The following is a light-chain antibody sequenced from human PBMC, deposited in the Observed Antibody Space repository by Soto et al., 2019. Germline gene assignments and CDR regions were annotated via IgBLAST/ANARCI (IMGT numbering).Light chain of an antibody. Sequence: QSVLTQPPSVSGAPGQRVTISCTGSSSNIGAGYDVHWYQQLPGTAPKLLIYGNSNRPSGVPDRFSGSKSGTSASLAITGLQAADEAAYYCQSYDRSLSGWVFGGGTKLTVL. CDR3: QSYDRSLSGWV. CDR2: GNS. CDR1: SSNIGAGYD. J-gene: IGLJ3*02. V-gene: IGLV1-40*01.